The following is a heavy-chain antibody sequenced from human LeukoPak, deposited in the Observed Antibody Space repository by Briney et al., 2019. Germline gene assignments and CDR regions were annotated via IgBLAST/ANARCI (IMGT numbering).Heavy chain of an antibody. J-gene: IGHJ4*02. CDR2: IIPIFGTA. CDR1: GGTFSSYA. V-gene: IGHV1-69*05. Sequence: VKVSCKASGGTFSSYAISWVRQAPGQGLEWMGRIIPIFGTANYAQNFQGRVTITTDESTSTAYMALSSLRSEDTAVYYCARSVYYDSSGYYWGQGALVTVSS. CDR3: ARSVYYDSSGYY. D-gene: IGHD3-22*01.